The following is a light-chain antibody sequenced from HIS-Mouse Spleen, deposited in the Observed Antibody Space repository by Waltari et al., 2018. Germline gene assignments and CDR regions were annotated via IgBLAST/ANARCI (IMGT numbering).Light chain of an antibody. CDR3: LQLKSYPPT. CDR1: QGIYSY. Sequence: DIQFTQSPSFLSASVGDRVTIPSRASQGIYSYLGWYQQKPGQAPQLLIYSASTLQSGVPERFSGSGSGTDFTLKISRLQAEDFATYYCLQLKSYPPTFGPGTKVEIK. CDR2: SAS. V-gene: IGKV1-9*01. J-gene: IGKJ1*01.